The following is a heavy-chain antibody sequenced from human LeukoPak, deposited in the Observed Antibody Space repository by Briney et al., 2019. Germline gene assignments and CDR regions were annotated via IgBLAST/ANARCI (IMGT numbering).Heavy chain of an antibody. J-gene: IGHJ4*02. CDR2: ISGSGGST. D-gene: IGHD4-17*01. CDR3: ARAHGDPFDY. CDR1: GFIFRNFG. V-gene: IGHV3-23*01. Sequence: GGSLRLSCAASGFIFRNFGMTWVRQAPGKGLEWVSAISGSGGSTYYADSVKGRFTISRDNSKNTLYLQMNSLRAEDTAVYYCARAHGDPFDYWGQGTLVTVSS.